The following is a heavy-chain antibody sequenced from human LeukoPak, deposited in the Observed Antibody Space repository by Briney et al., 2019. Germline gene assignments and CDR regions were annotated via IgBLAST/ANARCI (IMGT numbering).Heavy chain of an antibody. V-gene: IGHV1-2*02. D-gene: IGHD3-10*01. J-gene: IGHJ4*02. CDR3: ARTDGSGSYAYFDF. CDR1: GYIFSDYY. Sequence: ASVKVSCKASGYIFSDYYVNWVRQAPGQGLEWLGWINPSNGHTDFAQKFQGRVTMTRDTSINTAYMELSGLGSDDTAVYYCARTDGSGSYAYFDFWGQGTLVTVSS. CDR2: INPSNGHT.